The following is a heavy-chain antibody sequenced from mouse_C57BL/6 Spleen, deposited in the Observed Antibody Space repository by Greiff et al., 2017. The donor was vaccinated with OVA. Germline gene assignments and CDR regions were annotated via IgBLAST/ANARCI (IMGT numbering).Heavy chain of an antibody. CDR3: ARASYAMDY. V-gene: IGHV1-82*01. CDR1: GYAFSSSW. J-gene: IGHJ4*01. CDR2: IYPGDGDT. D-gene: IGHD6-1*01. Sequence: QVQLQQSGPELVKPGASVKISCKASGYAFSSSWMNWVKQRPGKGLEWIGRIYPGDGDTHYTGKFKGKATLTADKSSRTAYMQSRSLTSEDSAVYFCARASYAMDYWGQGTSVTVAS.